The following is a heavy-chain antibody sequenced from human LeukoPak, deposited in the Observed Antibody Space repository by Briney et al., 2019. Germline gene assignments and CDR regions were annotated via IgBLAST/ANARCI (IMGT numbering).Heavy chain of an antibody. CDR2: IYGDGST. CDR1: GLIVSSNY. V-gene: IGHV3-53*01. D-gene: IGHD5-12*01. CDR3: ARVIVATNTFDAFDI. Sequence: GGSLRLSCAASGLIVSSNYMSWVRQAPGKGLEWVSIIYGDGSTYYADSMKGRFTISRDNYKNTLYLQMNSLRVEDTAVYYCARVIVATNTFDAFDIWGQGTMVTVSS. J-gene: IGHJ3*02.